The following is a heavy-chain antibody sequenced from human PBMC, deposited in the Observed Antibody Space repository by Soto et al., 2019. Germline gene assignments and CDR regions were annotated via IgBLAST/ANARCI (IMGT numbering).Heavy chain of an antibody. J-gene: IGHJ4*02. CDR1: GFTFSDYA. D-gene: IGHD6-19*01. V-gene: IGHV3-30*18. Sequence: VQLVESGGGVVQPGRSLRLSCAASGFTFSDYAMHWVRQAPGKGLEWVAVVSHDGRNTHYADSVKGRFTISRDISKNTVSLEMTSLRAEDKAVYYCAKGGRQWLVTSDFNYWGQGALVTVSS. CDR3: AKGGRQWLVTSDFNY. CDR2: VSHDGRNT.